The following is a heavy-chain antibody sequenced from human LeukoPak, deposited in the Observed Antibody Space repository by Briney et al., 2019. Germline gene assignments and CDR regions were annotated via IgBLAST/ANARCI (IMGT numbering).Heavy chain of an antibody. Sequence: GGSLTLSCAASGFTFSSYAMSWVRQAPGKGLEWVSTISSNGDSTYYADSVKGRFTISRDNSKNTLYLQMSSLRAEDTAVYYCAKAKYCSAGTCYFDYWGQGTLVTVSS. V-gene: IGHV3-23*01. CDR3: AKAKYCSAGTCYFDY. J-gene: IGHJ4*02. CDR2: ISSNGDST. D-gene: IGHD2-15*01. CDR1: GFTFSSYA.